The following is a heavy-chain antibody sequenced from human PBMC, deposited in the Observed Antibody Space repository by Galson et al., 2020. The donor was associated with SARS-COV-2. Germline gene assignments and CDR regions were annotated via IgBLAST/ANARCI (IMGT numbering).Heavy chain of an antibody. J-gene: IGHJ4*02. CDR1: GFSLSTSGVG. V-gene: IGHV2-5*02. CDR3: AHTSRYCSGGSCYSYDY. D-gene: IGHD2-15*01. Sequence: KMSGPTLVKPTQTLTLTCTFSGFSLSTSGVGVGWLRQHPGKALEWLALIYWDDDKRYSPSLKSRLTITKDTSKNQVVLTMTNMDPVDTATYYCAHTSRYCSGGSCYSYDYWGQGTLVTVSS. CDR2: IYWDDDK.